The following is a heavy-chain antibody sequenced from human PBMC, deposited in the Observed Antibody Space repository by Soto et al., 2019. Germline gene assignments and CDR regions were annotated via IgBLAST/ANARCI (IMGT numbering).Heavy chain of an antibody. Sequence: QVQLVESGGGVVQPGRSLRLSCAASGFTFSSYGMHWVRQAPGKGLEWVAFISYDGSNKYYGDSVKGRFTISRDNSKNTVYLQMNSLRTEDTAVYYCAKVHDYGDYEDYCYYGMDVWGQGTTVTVSS. J-gene: IGHJ6*02. D-gene: IGHD4-17*01. V-gene: IGHV3-30*18. CDR2: ISYDGSNK. CDR1: GFTFSSYG. CDR3: AKVHDYGDYEDYCYYGMDV.